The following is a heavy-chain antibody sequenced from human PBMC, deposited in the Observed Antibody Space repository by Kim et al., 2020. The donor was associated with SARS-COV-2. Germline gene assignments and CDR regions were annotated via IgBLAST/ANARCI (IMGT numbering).Heavy chain of an antibody. J-gene: IGHJ5*02. Sequence: SVKVSCKASGGTFSSYAISWVRQAPGQGLEWMGRIIPILGIANYAQKFQGRVTITADKSTSTAYMELSSLRSEDTAVYYCARDVGTGRMKEWFDPWGQGTLVTVSS. CDR2: IIPILGIA. CDR3: ARDVGTGRMKEWFDP. CDR1: GGTFSSYA. D-gene: IGHD1-1*01. V-gene: IGHV1-69*04.